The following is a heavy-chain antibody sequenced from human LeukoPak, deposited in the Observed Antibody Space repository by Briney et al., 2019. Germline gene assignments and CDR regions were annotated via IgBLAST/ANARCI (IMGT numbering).Heavy chain of an antibody. CDR2: ISSSSSYI. V-gene: IGHV3-21*01. CDR3: AKTRDIVVVPAATVTDCMDV. J-gene: IGHJ6*02. CDR1: GFTFSSYA. D-gene: IGHD2-2*01. Sequence: PGGSLRLSCAASGFTFSSYAMSWVRQAPGKGLEWVSSISSSSSYIYYADSVKGRFTISRDNAKNSLYLQMNSLRAEDTAVYYCAKTRDIVVVPAATVTDCMDVWGQGTTVTVSS.